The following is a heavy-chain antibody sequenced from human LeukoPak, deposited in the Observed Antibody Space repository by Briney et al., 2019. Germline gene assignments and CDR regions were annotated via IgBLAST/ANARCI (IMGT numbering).Heavy chain of an antibody. CDR2: ISRNGGRT. D-gene: IGHD3-9*01. V-gene: IGHV3-64D*06. CDR1: GFTFSTYA. J-gene: IGHJ4*02. Sequence: GGSLRLSCSASGFTFSTYAMHWVRQAPGKGLEYVLAISRNGGRTYYADSVKGRFTISRDNSKNTLYLQMSSLRAEDTAVYYCAREGTCPADDILTGYCPDYWGQGTLVTVSS. CDR3: AREGTCPADDILTGYCPDY.